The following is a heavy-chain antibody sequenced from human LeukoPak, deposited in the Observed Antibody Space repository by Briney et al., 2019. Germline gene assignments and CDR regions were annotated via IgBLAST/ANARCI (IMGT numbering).Heavy chain of an antibody. J-gene: IGHJ6*02. Sequence: ASVKVSCKASGYTFTGYYMHWVRQASGQGLEWMGWINPNSGGTNYAQKFQGRVTMTMDTSISTAYMELSRLRSDDTAVYYCARRKGSTNYYYYGMDVWGQGTTVTVSS. V-gene: IGHV1-2*02. CDR1: GYTFTGYY. CDR2: INPNSGGT. CDR3: ARRKGSTNYYYYGMDV.